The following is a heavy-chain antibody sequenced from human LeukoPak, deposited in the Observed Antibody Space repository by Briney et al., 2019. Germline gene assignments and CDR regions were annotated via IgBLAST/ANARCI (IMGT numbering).Heavy chain of an antibody. CDR2: LSNSGTT. CDR3: ARATETFSWFLQH. CDR1: GGSIGSYY. D-gene: IGHD6-13*01. Sequence: SETLSLTCSVSGGSIGSYYWSWIRQPPGKGLEWIGHLSNSGTTNYNPSLKSRVTISVDTSKNQFSLKLNSVTAADTAVYYCARATETFSWFLQHWGQGTLVTVSS. V-gene: IGHV4-59*01. J-gene: IGHJ1*01.